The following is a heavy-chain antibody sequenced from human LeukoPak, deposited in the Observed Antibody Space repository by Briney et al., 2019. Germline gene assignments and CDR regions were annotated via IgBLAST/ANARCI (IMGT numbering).Heavy chain of an antibody. CDR1: GFTFSSYS. Sequence: GGSLRLSCAASGFTFSSYSMNWVRQAPGKGLEWVSSISSSSSYIYYADSVKGRFTISRDNAKNSLYLQINSLRAEDTAVYYCARERRNYCMDVWGKGTTVTVSS. V-gene: IGHV3-21*01. CDR2: ISSSSSYI. CDR3: ARERRNYCMDV. J-gene: IGHJ6*03.